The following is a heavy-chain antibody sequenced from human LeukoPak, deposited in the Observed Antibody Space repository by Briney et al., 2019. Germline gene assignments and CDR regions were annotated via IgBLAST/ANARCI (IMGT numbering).Heavy chain of an antibody. V-gene: IGHV1-18*01. Sequence: ASVKVSCKASGYTFTNYGISWVRQAPGQGLEWMGWISAYNGNTNYAQKLQGRVTMTTDTSTSTAYMELRSLRSDDTAIYYCARLQFPLNHYYMDVWGKGTTVTVSS. CDR3: ARLQFPLNHYYMDV. D-gene: IGHD4-11*01. CDR2: ISAYNGNT. CDR1: GYTFTNYG. J-gene: IGHJ6*03.